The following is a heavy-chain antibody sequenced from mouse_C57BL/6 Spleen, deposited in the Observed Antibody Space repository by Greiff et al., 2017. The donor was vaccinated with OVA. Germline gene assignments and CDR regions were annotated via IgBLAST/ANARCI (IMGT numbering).Heavy chain of an antibody. D-gene: IGHD1-1*01. J-gene: IGHJ3*01. CDR2: IDPSDSYT. CDR1: GYTFTSYW. CDR3: ARGDGSSSAWFAY. Sequence: VQLQQPGAELVRPGTSVKLSCKASGYTFTSYWMHWVKQRPGQGLEWIGVIDPSDSYTNYNQKFKGKATLTVDTSSSTAYMQLSSLTSEDSAVYYCARGDGSSSAWFAYWGQGTLVTVSA. V-gene: IGHV1-59*01.